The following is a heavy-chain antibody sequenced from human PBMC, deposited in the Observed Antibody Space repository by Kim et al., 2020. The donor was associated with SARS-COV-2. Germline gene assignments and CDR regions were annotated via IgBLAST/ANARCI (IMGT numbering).Heavy chain of an antibody. CDR3: ATVFNYDILTGYYKAFDY. V-gene: IGHV1-24*01. D-gene: IGHD3-9*01. CDR2: FDPEDGET. Sequence: ASVKVSCKVSGYTLTELSMHWVRQAPGKGLEWMGGFDPEDGETIYAQKFQGRVTMTEDTSTDTAYMELSSLRSEDTAVYYCATVFNYDILTGYYKAFDYWGQGTLVTVSS. J-gene: IGHJ4*02. CDR1: GYTLTELS.